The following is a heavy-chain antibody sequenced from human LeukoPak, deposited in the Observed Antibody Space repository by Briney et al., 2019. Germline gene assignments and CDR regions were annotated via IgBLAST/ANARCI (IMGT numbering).Heavy chain of an antibody. V-gene: IGHV1-8*02. CDR3: ARVSYSGWYGYYGMDV. Sequence: ASVKVSCKASGYTFTSYGISWVRQATGQGLEWMGWMNPNSGNTGYAQKFQGRVTMTRNTSISTAYMELSSLRPEDTAVYYCARVSYSGWYGYYGMDVWGQGTTVTVSS. J-gene: IGHJ6*02. D-gene: IGHD6-19*01. CDR2: MNPNSGNT. CDR1: GYTFTSYG.